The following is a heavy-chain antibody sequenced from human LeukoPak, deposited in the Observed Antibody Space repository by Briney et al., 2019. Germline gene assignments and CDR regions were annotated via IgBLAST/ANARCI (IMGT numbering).Heavy chain of an antibody. V-gene: IGHV4-59*01. CDR2: LYNSGTT. J-gene: IGHJ4*02. CDR3: AREIVGATPVFEEKKYYFDY. Sequence: PSETLSLTCTASGGSISTTYWTWIRQPPGKGLEWIGHLYNSGTTNYNPSLKSRVTMSVDTSNNQCSLKLSTVTAADTAVYYCAREIVGATPVFEEKKYYFDYWGQGTLVTVSS. CDR1: GGSISTTY. D-gene: IGHD1-26*01.